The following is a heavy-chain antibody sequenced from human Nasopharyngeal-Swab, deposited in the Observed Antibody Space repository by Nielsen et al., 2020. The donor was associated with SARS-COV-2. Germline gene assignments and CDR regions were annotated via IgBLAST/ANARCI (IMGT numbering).Heavy chain of an antibody. CDR3: ARDWRRVRMGSVDYGMDV. CDR2: ISYDGSNK. Sequence: GGSLRLSCAASGFTFSSYAMHWVRQAPGKGLEWVAVISYDGSNKYYADSVKGRFTISRDNSKNTLYLQMNSLRAEDTAVYYCARDWRRVRMGSVDYGMDVWGQRTTVTVSS. CDR1: GFTFSSYA. V-gene: IGHV3-30*04. J-gene: IGHJ6*02. D-gene: IGHD2-15*01.